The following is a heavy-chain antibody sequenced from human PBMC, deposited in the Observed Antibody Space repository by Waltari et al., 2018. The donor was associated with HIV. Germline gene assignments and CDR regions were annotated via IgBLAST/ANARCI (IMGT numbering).Heavy chain of an antibody. CDR3: ARGIDAQRVAAPCLDI. D-gene: IGHD6-25*01. Sequence: QVQLRESGPGLVQPSETLSLTCTVSGGSISTSYWTWIRQPPGKGLEWIGYIYNSRSTDYNPSLKSRATISVDTSKNQFSLKLSAVTTADTAVYYCARGIDAQRVAAPCLDIWGQGTMVTVSS. CDR1: GGSISTSY. CDR2: IYNSRST. J-gene: IGHJ3*02. V-gene: IGHV4-59*01.